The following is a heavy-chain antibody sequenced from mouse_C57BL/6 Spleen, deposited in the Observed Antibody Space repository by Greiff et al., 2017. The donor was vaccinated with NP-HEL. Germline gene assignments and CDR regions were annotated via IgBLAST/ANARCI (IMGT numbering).Heavy chain of an antibody. Sequence: QVQLQQSGAELVRPGASVTLSCKASGYTFTDYEMHWVKQTPVHGLEWIGAIDPETGGTAYNQKFKGKAILTADKSSSTAYMELRSLTSEDSAVYYCTQFYYGSSYYAMDYWGQGTSVTVSS. CDR1: GYTFTDYE. D-gene: IGHD1-1*01. V-gene: IGHV1-15*01. J-gene: IGHJ4*01. CDR2: IDPETGGT. CDR3: TQFYYGSSYYAMDY.